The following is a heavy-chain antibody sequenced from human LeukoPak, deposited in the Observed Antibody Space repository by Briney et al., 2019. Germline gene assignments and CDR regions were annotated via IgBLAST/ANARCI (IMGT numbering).Heavy chain of an antibody. CDR1: GGSFSGYY. J-gene: IGHJ3*02. V-gene: IGHV4-34*01. D-gene: IGHD5-24*01. CDR2: INHTGST. CDR3: ASRGPDDAFDI. Sequence: PSETLSLTCAVYGGSFSGYYWSWLRQPPGKGLEWIGEINHTGSTNYNPSLKSRVTISVDMSKNQFSLKLSSVTAADTAVYYCASRGPDDAFDIWGQGTMVTVSS.